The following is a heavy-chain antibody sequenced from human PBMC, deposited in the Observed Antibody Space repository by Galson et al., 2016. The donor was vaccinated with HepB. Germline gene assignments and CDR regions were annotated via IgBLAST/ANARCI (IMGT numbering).Heavy chain of an antibody. CDR1: GFNFKTWA. V-gene: IGHV3-30-3*01. Sequence: SLRLSCAASGFNFKTWAMHWVRQAPGKGLEWLTVISHDGGDKYYGDSVKGRFTISRDNSKSTLYLQMNSLRTEDQAVYYCARSRRDFWSGRDAFDIWGQGAKVSVSS. D-gene: IGHD3-3*01. J-gene: IGHJ3*02. CDR3: ARSRRDFWSGRDAFDI. CDR2: ISHDGGDK.